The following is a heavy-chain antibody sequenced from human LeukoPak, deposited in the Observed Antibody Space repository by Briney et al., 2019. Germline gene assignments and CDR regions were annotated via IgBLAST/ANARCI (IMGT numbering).Heavy chain of an antibody. V-gene: IGHV5-51*01. CDR2: IYPGDSDT. CDR1: GYSFTRKW. CDR3: ARRSARAYDSSGYRARGQGGYYYYYYMDV. D-gene: IGHD3-22*01. Sequence: GESLKISCKGSGYSFTRKWIGWVRQMPGKGLEWMAIIYPGDSDTRYSPSFQGQVTISADKSISTAYLQWSSLKASDTAMYYCARRSARAYDSSGYRARGQGGYYYYYYMDVWGKGTTVTVSS. J-gene: IGHJ6*03.